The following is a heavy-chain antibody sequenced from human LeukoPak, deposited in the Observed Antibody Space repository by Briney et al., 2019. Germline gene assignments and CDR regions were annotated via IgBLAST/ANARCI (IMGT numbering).Heavy chain of an antibody. CDR2: IYYSGST. J-gene: IGHJ6*02. CDR3: ARDGGPKGMDV. Sequence: SETLSLTCTVSGGSISSYYWSWIRQPPGKGLEWIGYIYYSGSTNYNPSLKSRVTISVDTSKNQFSLKLSSVTAADTAVYYCARDGGPKGMDVWGQGTTVTVSS. CDR1: GGSISSYY. V-gene: IGHV4-59*01. D-gene: IGHD3-3*01.